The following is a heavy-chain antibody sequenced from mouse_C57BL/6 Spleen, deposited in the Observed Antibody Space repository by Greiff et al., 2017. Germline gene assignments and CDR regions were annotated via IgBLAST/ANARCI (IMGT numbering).Heavy chain of an antibody. CDR3: ASSYISTVVAAFDY. CDR1: GYAFSSYW. V-gene: IGHV1-80*01. CDR2: IYPGDGDT. J-gene: IGHJ2*01. D-gene: IGHD1-1*01. Sequence: VQLQQSGAELVKPGASVKISCKASGYAFSSYWMNWVKQRPGKGLEWIGQIYPGDGDTNYNGKFKGKATLTADKSSSTAYMQLSSLTSEDSAVYFCASSYISTVVAAFDYWGQGTTLTVSS.